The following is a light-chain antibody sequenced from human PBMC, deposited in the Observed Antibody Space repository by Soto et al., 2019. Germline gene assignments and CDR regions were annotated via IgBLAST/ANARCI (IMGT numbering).Light chain of an antibody. CDR1: SSYVGGYNY. V-gene: IGLV2-14*01. Sequence: QSVLTQPASVYGSPGQSITISCTGTSSYVGGYNYVSWYQQHPGKAPKLMIYDVSNRPSGVSNRFSGSKSGNTASLTISGLQAEDEADYYCSSYTSSSTLVFGTGTKVTVL. CDR2: DVS. CDR3: SSYTSSSTLV. J-gene: IGLJ1*01.